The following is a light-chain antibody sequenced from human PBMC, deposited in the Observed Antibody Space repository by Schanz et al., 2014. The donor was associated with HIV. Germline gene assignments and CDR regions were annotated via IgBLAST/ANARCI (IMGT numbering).Light chain of an antibody. CDR2: EVN. CDR1: SNDVGDYNY. J-gene: IGLJ2*01. Sequence: QSALTQPPSASGSPGQSVTISCTGTSNDVGDYNYVSWYQQHPGKAPKIMIYEVNKRPSGVSDRFSGSKSGNTASLTISGLQAEDEADYYCSSYTSSSTLEFGGGTKLTVL. CDR3: SSYTSSSTLE. V-gene: IGLV2-14*01.